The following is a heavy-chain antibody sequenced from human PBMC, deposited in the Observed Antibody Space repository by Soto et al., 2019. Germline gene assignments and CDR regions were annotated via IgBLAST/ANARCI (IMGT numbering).Heavy chain of an antibody. CDR1: GGTFSNYA. J-gene: IGHJ4*02. D-gene: IGHD2-15*01. CDR2: IIPIFGTT. Sequence: ASVKVSCKASGGTFSNYAITWVRQAPGQGLEWVGRIIPIFGTTNDAQKFQGRVTITTDASTATAYMELRSLRSDDTAVYYCARDLGYARPDYWGQGTLVPVSS. CDR3: ARDLGYARPDY. V-gene: IGHV1-69*05.